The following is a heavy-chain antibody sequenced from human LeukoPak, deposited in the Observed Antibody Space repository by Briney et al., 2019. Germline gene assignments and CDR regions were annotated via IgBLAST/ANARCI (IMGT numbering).Heavy chain of an antibody. Sequence: GGSLRLSCAASGLTFSNSAMNWVRQAPGKGLEWVAVISYDGNNKYYSDSVKGRFTISRDNSKNTLYLQMNSLRAEDTAVYYCAKDMYYRGSGSYSNVDYWGQGTLVTVSS. CDR2: ISYDGNNK. CDR1: GLTFSNSA. CDR3: AKDMYYRGSGSYSNVDY. J-gene: IGHJ4*02. V-gene: IGHV3-30*18. D-gene: IGHD3-10*01.